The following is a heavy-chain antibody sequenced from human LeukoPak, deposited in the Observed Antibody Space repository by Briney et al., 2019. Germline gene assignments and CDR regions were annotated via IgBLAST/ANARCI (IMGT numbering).Heavy chain of an antibody. J-gene: IGHJ4*02. Sequence: GGSLRLSCAASGFTFSSYSMNWVRQAPGKGLEWVSSISSSSSYIYYADSVKGRFTTSRDNAKNSLYLQMNSLRAEDTAVYYCAREFSAAGFYFDYWGQGTLVTVSS. CDR3: AREFSAAGFYFDY. D-gene: IGHD6-13*01. V-gene: IGHV3-21*01. CDR1: GFTFSSYS. CDR2: ISSSSSYI.